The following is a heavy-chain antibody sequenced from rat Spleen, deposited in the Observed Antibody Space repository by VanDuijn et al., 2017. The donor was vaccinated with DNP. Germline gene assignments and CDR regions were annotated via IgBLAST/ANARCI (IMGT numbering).Heavy chain of an antibody. CDR3: ARDRTGTWFAY. CDR2: ITTSGDIS. D-gene: IGHD5-1*01. J-gene: IGHJ3*01. CDR1: GFTFNNYW. V-gene: IGHV5-31*01. Sequence: EVQLVESGGDLVQPGRSLKVSCVVSGFTFNNYWMTWIRQVPGKGLEWVASITTSGDISYYPDSVRGRFTISRDNAKSTLYLQMNSLISEDTATYYCARDRTGTWFAYWGQGTLVTVSS.